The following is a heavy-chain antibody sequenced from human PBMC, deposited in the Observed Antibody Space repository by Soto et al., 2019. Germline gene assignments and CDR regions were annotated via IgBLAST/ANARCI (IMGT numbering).Heavy chain of an antibody. CDR2: INPDGNDK. J-gene: IGHJ4*02. Sequence: EVQLVESGGGLVQPGGSQRLSCEASGFAFGTYWMTWVRQAPGKGLEWVANINPDGNDKYYVDSVRGRFTVSRDNSKNSLFLQMNSLRAEDTAVYYCARDPNRGGDFDFWGQGTLVTVSS. CDR1: GFAFGTYW. V-gene: IGHV3-7*05. D-gene: IGHD3-16*01. CDR3: ARDPNRGGDFDF.